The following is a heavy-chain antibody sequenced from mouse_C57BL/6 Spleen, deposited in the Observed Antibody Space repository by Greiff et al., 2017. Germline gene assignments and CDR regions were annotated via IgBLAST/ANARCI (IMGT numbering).Heavy chain of an antibody. Sequence: VQLQQSGPELVKPGASVKISCKASGYAFSSSWMNWVKQRPGKGLEWIGRIYPGDGDTNYNGKFKGKATLTADKSSSTAYMQPSSLTSEDSAVYFCARFYYYGSYYFDYWGQGTTLTVSS. V-gene: IGHV1-82*01. D-gene: IGHD1-1*01. J-gene: IGHJ2*01. CDR2: IYPGDGDT. CDR3: ARFYYYGSYYFDY. CDR1: GYAFSSSW.